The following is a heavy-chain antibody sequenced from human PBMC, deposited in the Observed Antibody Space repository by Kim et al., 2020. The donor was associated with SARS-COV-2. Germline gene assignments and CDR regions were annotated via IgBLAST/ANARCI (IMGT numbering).Heavy chain of an antibody. CDR1: GFTFSTYG. D-gene: IGHD3-10*01. Sequence: GGSLRLSCAVSGFTFSTYGMYWVRQAPGKGLEWVAVISYDGSKNYYADSVKGRFSISRDNSKKTLFLQMNSLRAEDTSVYYCAKAVRRGVNYYYYGMAVWGEGTTVSVS. CDR3: AKAVRRGVNYYYYGMAV. V-gene: IGHV3-30*18. J-gene: IGHJ6*02. CDR2: ISYDGSKN.